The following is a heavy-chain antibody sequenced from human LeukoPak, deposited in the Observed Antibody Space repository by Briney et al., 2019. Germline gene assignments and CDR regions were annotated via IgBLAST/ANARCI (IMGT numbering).Heavy chain of an antibody. CDR3: ASLDTAMVNGDY. D-gene: IGHD5-18*01. Sequence: GGSLRLSCAASGITFSSYWMSWVRQAPGKGLEWVANIKQDGSEKNYVDSVKGRFTISRDNAKNSLYLQMNSVRAEDTAMYYCASLDTAMVNGDYWGQGTLVTVSS. J-gene: IGHJ4*02. V-gene: IGHV3-7*01. CDR2: IKQDGSEK. CDR1: GITFSSYW.